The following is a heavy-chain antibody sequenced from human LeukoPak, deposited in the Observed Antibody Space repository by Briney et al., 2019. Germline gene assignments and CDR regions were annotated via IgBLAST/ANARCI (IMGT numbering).Heavy chain of an antibody. V-gene: IGHV1-69*13. D-gene: IGHD3-10*01. J-gene: IGHJ6*03. CDR1: GGTFSSYA. CDR2: IIPIFGTA. Sequence: SVKVSCKASGGTFSSYAISWVRQAPGQGLEWMGGIIPIFGTANYAQKFQGRVTITADESTSTAYMELSSLRSEDTAVYYCARTVMVRGVIISPVYYYYYMDVWGKGTTVTISS. CDR3: ARTVMVRGVIISPVYYYYYMDV.